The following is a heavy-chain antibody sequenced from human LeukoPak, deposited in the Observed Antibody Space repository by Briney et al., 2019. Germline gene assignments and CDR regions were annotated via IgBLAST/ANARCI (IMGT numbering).Heavy chain of an antibody. CDR1: GGSISSGGYS. J-gene: IGHJ4*02. V-gene: IGHV4-30-2*01. Sequence: SETLSLTCAVSGGSISSGGYSWSWIRQPPGKGLEWIGYIYHSGSTYYNPSLKSRVTISVDRSKNQFSLKLSSVTAADTAVYYCARGRGQLVDYWGQGTLVTVSS. CDR2: IYHSGST. D-gene: IGHD6-6*01. CDR3: ARGRGQLVDY.